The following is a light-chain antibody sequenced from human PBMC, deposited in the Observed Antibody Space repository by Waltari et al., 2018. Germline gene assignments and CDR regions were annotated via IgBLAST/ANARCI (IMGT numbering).Light chain of an antibody. Sequence: EVVLTQSPGTLSLSPGERAALSCRASQSVSSDYLAWYQQKPGQAPRLLISVASNRATCIPYRFSGSGSGTDFTLTISRLEPEDFAVYYCQQHGSSPYTFGQGTKLEIK. J-gene: IGKJ2*01. CDR3: QQHGSSPYT. CDR2: VAS. CDR1: QSVSSDY. V-gene: IGKV3-20*01.